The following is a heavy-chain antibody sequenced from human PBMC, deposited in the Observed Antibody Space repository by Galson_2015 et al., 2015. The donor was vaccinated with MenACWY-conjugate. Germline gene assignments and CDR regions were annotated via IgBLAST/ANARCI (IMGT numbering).Heavy chain of an antibody. CDR1: GYTFTDYY. Sequence: SVKVSCKASGYTFTDYYIHWVRQAPGQRLQWMGWINPNSGATNYAQNFQGWVTMTRDTSITTAYMDLSRLTSDDTAVYYCASWVGRDYWGQGTLVTVSS. CDR2: INPNSGAT. J-gene: IGHJ4*02. V-gene: IGHV1-2*04. D-gene: IGHD1-14*01. CDR3: ASWVGRDY.